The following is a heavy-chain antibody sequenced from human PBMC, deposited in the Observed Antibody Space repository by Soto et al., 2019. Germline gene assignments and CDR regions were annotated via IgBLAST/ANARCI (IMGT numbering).Heavy chain of an antibody. V-gene: IGHV1-8*01. J-gene: IGHJ6*02. CDR1: GYTFTSYD. CDR2: MNPNSGNT. Sequence: VQLVQSGAEVKKPGDSVKVSCKASGYTFTSYDITWVRQATGQGLEWMGWMNPNSGNTGYAQKFQGRVTMTRNTSISTAYMELSSLRSEDTAVYYCARLWLGYYDFWRGYRYYYYGMDVWGQGTTVPVSS. D-gene: IGHD3-3*01. CDR3: ARLWLGYYDFWRGYRYYYYGMDV.